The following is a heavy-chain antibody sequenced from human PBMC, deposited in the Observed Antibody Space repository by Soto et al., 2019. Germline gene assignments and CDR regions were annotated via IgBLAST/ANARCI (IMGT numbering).Heavy chain of an antibody. CDR3: ARIRGYWYGLDV. CDR2: ITGTGGDT. V-gene: IGHV3-23*01. J-gene: IGHJ6*02. CDR1: GFPLSTYG. Sequence: EVQLLESGGRLVQPGGSLRLSCAASGFPLSTYGMSWVRQAPGKGLEWVSSITGTGGDTYYADSVKGRFTSSRDNSNNMLYLQMNSLRVEDTAVYYCARIRGYWYGLDVWGQGTTITVSS.